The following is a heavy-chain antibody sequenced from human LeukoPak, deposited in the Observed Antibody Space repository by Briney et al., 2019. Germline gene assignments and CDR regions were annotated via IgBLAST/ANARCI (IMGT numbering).Heavy chain of an antibody. Sequence: SQTLSLTCAISGDSVSSNSATWTWIRQSPSRGLEWLGRAYYRSKWYNDYALSVKSRITINPDTSKNQFSLHLNSVTPEDTAVHYCARGSHSSSWYFDYWGQGTLVTVSS. CDR2: AYYRSKWYN. CDR3: ARGSHSSSWYFDY. D-gene: IGHD6-13*01. V-gene: IGHV6-1*01. CDR1: GDSVSSNSAT. J-gene: IGHJ4*02.